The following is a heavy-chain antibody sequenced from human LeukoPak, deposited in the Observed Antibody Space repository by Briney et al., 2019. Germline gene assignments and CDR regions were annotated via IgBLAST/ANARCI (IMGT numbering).Heavy chain of an antibody. V-gene: IGHV1-2*06. J-gene: IGHJ4*02. Sequence: VASVKVSCKASGYTFTGYYMHWVRQAPGRGLEWMGRINPNSGGTNYAQKFQGRVTMTRDTSISTAYMELSRLRSDDTAVYYCARDLEYSSSDYWGQGTLVTVSS. CDR1: GYTFTGYY. CDR3: ARDLEYSSSDY. CDR2: INPNSGGT. D-gene: IGHD6-6*01.